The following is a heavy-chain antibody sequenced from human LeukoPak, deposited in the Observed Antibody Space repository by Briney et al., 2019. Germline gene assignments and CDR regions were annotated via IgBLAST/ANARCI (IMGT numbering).Heavy chain of an antibody. CDR1: GFTFNRHD. CDR3: AIGRRDGYNFPYEY. Sequence: GGSLRLSCAASGFTFNRHDMHWVRQPTGKGLEWVSAIGYDGDSYYAGSVRGRFTISREKAENSFYLQMNSLTAGDTAVYYCAIGRRDGYNFPYEYWGQGTLVTVSS. V-gene: IGHV3-13*01. CDR2: IGYDGDS. D-gene: IGHD5-24*01. J-gene: IGHJ4*02.